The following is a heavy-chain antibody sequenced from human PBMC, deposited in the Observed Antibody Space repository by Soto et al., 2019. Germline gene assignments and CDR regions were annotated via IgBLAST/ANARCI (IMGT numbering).Heavy chain of an antibody. CDR1: GGSISSGGYY. CDR2: IYYSGST. Sequence: SETLSLTCTVSGGSISSGGYYWSWIRQHPGKGLEWIGYIYYSGSTYYNPSLKSRVTISVDTSKNQFSLKLSSVTAADTAVYYCARGGYCSSTSCPPPKYWGQGTLVTVSS. V-gene: IGHV4-31*03. D-gene: IGHD2-2*01. J-gene: IGHJ4*02. CDR3: ARGGYCSSTSCPPPKY.